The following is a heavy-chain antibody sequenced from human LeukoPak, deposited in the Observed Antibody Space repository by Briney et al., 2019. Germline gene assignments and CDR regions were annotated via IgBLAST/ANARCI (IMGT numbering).Heavy chain of an antibody. Sequence: SETLSLTCSVSGVPINFYWSWIRQSPGKGLEGIGCIYPNGSTSYNSSLKSRVTISLDTSKKQVSLMLNSVTAADTAVYYCARDVRRALRFNNFYPYFGMDVWGKGTTVIVST. CDR1: GVPINFY. J-gene: IGHJ6*04. CDR2: IYPNGST. V-gene: IGHV4-59*01. CDR3: ARDVRRALRFNNFYPYFGMDV. D-gene: IGHD3-16*01.